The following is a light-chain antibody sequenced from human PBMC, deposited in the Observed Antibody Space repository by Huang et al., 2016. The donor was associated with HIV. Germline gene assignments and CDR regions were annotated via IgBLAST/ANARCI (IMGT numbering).Light chain of an antibody. CDR1: QRVNNN. J-gene: IGKJ3*01. V-gene: IGKV3-15*01. CDR2: GAS. Sequence: VMTQSPATLSVSPGERATLSCRASQRVNNNLAWFQQNPGQAPRLLIYGASTRATGIPARFSGSGSGTEFTLTISSLQSEDLAVYYCHQYNNWPITFGPGTKVDVK. CDR3: HQYNNWPIT.